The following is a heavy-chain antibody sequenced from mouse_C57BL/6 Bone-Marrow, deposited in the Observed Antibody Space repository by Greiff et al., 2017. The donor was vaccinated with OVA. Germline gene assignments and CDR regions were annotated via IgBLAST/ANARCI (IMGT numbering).Heavy chain of an antibody. Sequence: QVQLKESGPGLVAPSQSLSITCTVSGFSLTSYAISWVRQPPGKGLEWLGVIWTGGGTNYNSALKSRLSISKDNSKSQVFLKMNSLQTDDTARYDCARNRDYDEGYYAMDYWGQGTSVTVSS. D-gene: IGHD2-4*01. V-gene: IGHV2-9-1*01. CDR2: IWTGGGT. CDR1: GFSLTSYA. CDR3: ARNRDYDEGYYAMDY. J-gene: IGHJ4*01.